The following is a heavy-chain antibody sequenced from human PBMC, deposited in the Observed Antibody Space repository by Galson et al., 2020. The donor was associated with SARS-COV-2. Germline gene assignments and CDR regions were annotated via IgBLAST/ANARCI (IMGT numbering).Heavy chain of an antibody. J-gene: IGHJ4*02. V-gene: IGHV4-59*08. D-gene: IGHD5-18*01. CDR1: SGSISSYY. CDR2: IYYGGST. CDR3: ARQSGGYSTCDY. Sequence: ETSETLSLTCTVSSGSISSYYWSWIRQAPGKGLEWIGYIYYGGSTNYNPSLKSRVTISIDTSKNQFSLKLSSVTAADTAVYYCARQSGGYSTCDYWGQGTLVTVSS.